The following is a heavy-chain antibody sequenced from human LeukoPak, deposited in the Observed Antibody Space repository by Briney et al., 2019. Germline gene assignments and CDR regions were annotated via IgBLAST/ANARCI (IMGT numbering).Heavy chain of an antibody. J-gene: IGHJ4*02. Sequence: RGSLRLSCAPSGFTFSSYAMSWVRQAPGKGLEWLSYISTSSTTIYYADSVKGRFTISRDNAKNSLYLQMNSLRAEDTAVDYCARDKYYYDSSGGGYYFDYWGQGTLVTVSS. CDR2: ISTSSTTI. D-gene: IGHD3-22*01. CDR1: GFTFSSYA. CDR3: ARDKYYYDSSGGGYYFDY. V-gene: IGHV3-48*01.